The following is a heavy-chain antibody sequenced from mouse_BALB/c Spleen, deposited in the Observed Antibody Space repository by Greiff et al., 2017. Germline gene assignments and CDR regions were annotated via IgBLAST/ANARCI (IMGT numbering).Heavy chain of an antibody. Sequence: VQLQQSGPGLVKPSQSLSLTCSVTGYSITSGYYWNWIRQFPGNKLEWMGYISYDGSNNYNPSLKNRISITRDTSKNQFFLKLNSVTTEDTATYYCARGTARDPFAYWGQGTLVTVSA. D-gene: IGHD3-2*01. CDR3: ARGTARDPFAY. V-gene: IGHV3-6*02. J-gene: IGHJ3*01. CDR1: GYSITSGYY. CDR2: ISYDGSN.